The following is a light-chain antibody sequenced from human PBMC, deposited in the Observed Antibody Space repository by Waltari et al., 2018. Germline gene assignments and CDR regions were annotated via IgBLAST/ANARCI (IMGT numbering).Light chain of an antibody. CDR3: QQRGSWPRVT. V-gene: IGKV3-11*01. CDR2: DAS. CDR1: QSVSSY. Sequence: ENVLTQSPATLSLSPGERANLSCRASQSVSSYLAWYQQKPGQAPRLLIYDASNRAPGIPARFSGSGSGTDFTLTISSLEPEDFAVYYCQQRGSWPRVTFGQGTRLEIK. J-gene: IGKJ5*01.